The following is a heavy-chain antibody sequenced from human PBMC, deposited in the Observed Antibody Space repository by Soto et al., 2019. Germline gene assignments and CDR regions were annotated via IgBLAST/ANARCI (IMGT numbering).Heavy chain of an antibody. CDR3: ARVPYGYSSSWYDY. D-gene: IGHD6-13*01. CDR2: IIPIFGTA. J-gene: IGHJ4*02. V-gene: IGHV1-69*05. CDR1: GGTFSSYA. Sequence: SVKVSCKASGGTFSSYAISWVRQAPGQGLEWMGGIIPIFGTANYAQKLQGRVTMTTDTSTSTAYMELRSLRSDDTAVYYCARVPYGYSSSWYDYWGQGTLVTVSS.